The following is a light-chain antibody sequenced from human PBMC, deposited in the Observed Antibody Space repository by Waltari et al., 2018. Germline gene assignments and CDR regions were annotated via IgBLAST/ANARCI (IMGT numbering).Light chain of an antibody. Sequence: EIVFTQSPLTLCLSPGERATLLRRASHYISTYFTWYQQNPGQAPRPLIYDASHRATGIPARFRGSGSGTDFTLTISSREPEDFAVYFCQQRTNWPPALTFGGGTKVEI. CDR2: DAS. CDR1: HYISTY. J-gene: IGKJ4*01. V-gene: IGKV3-11*01. CDR3: QQRTNWPPALT.